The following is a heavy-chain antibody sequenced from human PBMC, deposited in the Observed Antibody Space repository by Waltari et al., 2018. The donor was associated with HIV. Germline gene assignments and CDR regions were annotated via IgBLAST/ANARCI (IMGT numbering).Heavy chain of an antibody. V-gene: IGHV3-23*01. CDR2: ISGSGGDT. D-gene: IGHD3-10*01. Sequence: LESGGNLVQPGGSLTLSCPASAFTLSSCAMPWVHQAPGKGLEWVSGISGSGGDTLFADSVKGRFTISRDASTVYLSMNRLTAEDTAVYYCAKVGLSGRWLLRRPFYFDYWGQGILVTVSS. CDR3: AKVGLSGRWLLRRPFYFDY. CDR1: AFTLSSCA. J-gene: IGHJ4*02.